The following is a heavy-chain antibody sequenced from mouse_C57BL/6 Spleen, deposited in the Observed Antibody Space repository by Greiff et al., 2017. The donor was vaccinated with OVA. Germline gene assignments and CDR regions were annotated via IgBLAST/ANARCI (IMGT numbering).Heavy chain of an antibody. Sequence: QVQLQQSGAELAKPGASVKLSCKASGYTFTSYWMHWVKPRPGQGLEWIGYINPSSGYTKYNQKFKDKATLTAYKSSSTAYMQLSSLTYEDSAVYYCARDRAMDYWGQGTSVTVSS. J-gene: IGHJ4*01. D-gene: IGHD2-14*01. CDR3: ARDRAMDY. V-gene: IGHV1-7*01. CDR1: GYTFTSYW. CDR2: INPSSGYT.